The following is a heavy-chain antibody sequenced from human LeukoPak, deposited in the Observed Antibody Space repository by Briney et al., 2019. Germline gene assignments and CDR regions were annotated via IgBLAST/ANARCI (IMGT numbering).Heavy chain of an antibody. CDR3: ALQTVEMATITGYYFDY. V-gene: IGHV3-30*03. CDR2: ISYDGSNK. J-gene: IGHJ4*02. Sequence: GGSLRLSCAASGFTFSSYGMHWVRQAPGEGLEWVALISYDGSNKYYADSVKGRFTISRDNSKNTLYLQMNSLRAEDTAVYYCALQTVEMATITGYYFDYWGQGTLVTVSS. D-gene: IGHD5-24*01. CDR1: GFTFSSYG.